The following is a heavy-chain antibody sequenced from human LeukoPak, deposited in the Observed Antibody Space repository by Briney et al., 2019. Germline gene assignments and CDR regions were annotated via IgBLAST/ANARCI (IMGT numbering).Heavy chain of an antibody. J-gene: IGHJ1*01. CDR1: GYTYTNYG. D-gene: IGHD3-22*01. CDR3: ARVPLHDASGRYYPH. CDR2: INTGNGNT. V-gene: IGHV1-3*04. Sequence: ASVKVSCKTSGYTYTNYGMHWVRQAPRQSLEWMGWINTGNGNTKSSQKFQDRVTLTRDTSASTAYMELNSLSSEDTAVYYCARVPLHDASGRYYPHWGQGTLVTVSS.